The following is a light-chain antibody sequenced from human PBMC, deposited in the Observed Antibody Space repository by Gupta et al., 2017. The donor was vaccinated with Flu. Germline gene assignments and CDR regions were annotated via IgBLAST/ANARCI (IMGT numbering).Light chain of an antibody. J-gene: IGLJ3*02. CDR3: QSLVTSDTWV. CDR2: KDT. CDR1: VLATHH. V-gene: IGLV3-25*02. Sequence: SPELTQPASVSVSPGQTATITCSGDVLATHHAYWYQQKPGQAPPLVVFKDTERPSGIPERFSGSTSETTVTLTISSVQAEDEADYYCQSLVTSDTWVFGAGTKLTVL.